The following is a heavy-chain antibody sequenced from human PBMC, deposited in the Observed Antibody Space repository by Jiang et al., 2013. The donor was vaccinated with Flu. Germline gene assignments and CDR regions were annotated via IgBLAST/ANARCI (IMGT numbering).Heavy chain of an antibody. Sequence: VSGGSISSSNWWSWVRQPPGKGLEWIGEIYHMGAPTTTRPSRVESPYHVDKSKNQFSLKLSSVTAADTAVYYCARDYYDLNYGMDVWGQGTTVTVSS. J-gene: IGHJ6*02. CDR3: ARDYYDLNYGMDV. CDR1: GGSISSSNW. CDR2: IYHMGAP. D-gene: IGHD3-22*01. V-gene: IGHV4-4*02.